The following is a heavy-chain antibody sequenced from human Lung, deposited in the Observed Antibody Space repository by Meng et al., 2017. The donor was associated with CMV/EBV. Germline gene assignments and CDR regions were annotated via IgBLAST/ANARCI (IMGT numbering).Heavy chain of an antibody. CDR2: ISYDGSNK. J-gene: IGHJ6*02. D-gene: IGHD3-22*01. Sequence: SXAASGFTFSSYAMHWVRQAPGKGLEWVAVISYDGSNKYYADSVKGRFTISRDNSKNTLYLQMNSLRAEDTAVYYCARAFYDSIFDGMDVWGRGTTVXVSS. CDR3: ARAFYDSIFDGMDV. V-gene: IGHV3-30*04. CDR1: GFTFSSYA.